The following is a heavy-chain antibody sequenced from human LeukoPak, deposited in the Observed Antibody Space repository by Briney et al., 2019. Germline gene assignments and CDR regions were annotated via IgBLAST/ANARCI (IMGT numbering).Heavy chain of an antibody. V-gene: IGHV4-59*08. CDR2: IFYSGST. CDR1: GGSISTHY. Sequence: SETLSLTCSVSGGSISTHYWSWIRQPPGKGLEWIGYIFYSGSTNYNPSLKSRVTISVDTSKKQFSLELKSVTAADTAVYYCARHYAAVRVDPWGRGTLVTASS. J-gene: IGHJ5*02. CDR3: ARHYAAVRVDP. D-gene: IGHD3-16*01.